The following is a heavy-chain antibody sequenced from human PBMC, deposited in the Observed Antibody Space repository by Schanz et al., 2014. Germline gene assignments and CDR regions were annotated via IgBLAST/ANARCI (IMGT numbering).Heavy chain of an antibody. CDR1: GYTFTSYG. J-gene: IGHJ4*02. CDR3: ARGWGYDALTGYVF. Sequence: QVQLVQSGAEVKKPGASVEVSCKASGYTFTSYGISWVRQAPGQGPEWMGWISDYNADTNYAPKVQDRVTMTTDTSTSTAYMELRSLRSDDTAVYYCARGWGYDALTGYVFWGQGTLVTVSS. CDR2: ISDYNADT. D-gene: IGHD3-9*01. V-gene: IGHV1-18*04.